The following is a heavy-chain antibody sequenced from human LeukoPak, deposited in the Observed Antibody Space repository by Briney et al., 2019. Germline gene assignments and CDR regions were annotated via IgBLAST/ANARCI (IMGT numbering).Heavy chain of an antibody. CDR3: ARDGAYCGGDCYSVYGMDV. D-gene: IGHD2-21*02. Sequence: ASVKVSCKASGYTFSSYAMNWVRQAPGQGLEWMGWINTNTGNPTYAQGFTGRFVFSLDTSVNTANLQISSLKAEDTAVYYCARDGAYCGGDCYSVYGMDVWGQGTTVTVSS. J-gene: IGHJ6*02. V-gene: IGHV7-4-1*02. CDR1: GYTFSSYA. CDR2: INTNTGNP.